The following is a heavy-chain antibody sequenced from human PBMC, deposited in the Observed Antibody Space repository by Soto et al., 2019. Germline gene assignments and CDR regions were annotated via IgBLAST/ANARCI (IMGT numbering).Heavy chain of an antibody. D-gene: IGHD6-6*01. CDR1: GGSISSGDYY. Sequence: SETLSLTCTVSGGSISSGDYYWSWIRQPPGKGLEWIGYIYYSGSTYYNPSLKSRVTISVDTSKNQFSLKLSSVTAADTAVYYCARGLEYSSSSEMGDNYYGMDVWGQGTTVTVSS. V-gene: IGHV4-30-4*01. J-gene: IGHJ6*02. CDR3: ARGLEYSSSSEMGDNYYGMDV. CDR2: IYYSGST.